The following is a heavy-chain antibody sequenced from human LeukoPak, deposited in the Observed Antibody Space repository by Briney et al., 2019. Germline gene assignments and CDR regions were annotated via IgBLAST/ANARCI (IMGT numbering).Heavy chain of an antibody. V-gene: IGHV4-39*01. CDR2: IYYSGST. D-gene: IGHD1-7*01. Sequence: PSETLSLTCTVSGGSISSSSYYWGWIRQPPGKGLEWIGSIYYSGSTYYNPSLKNRVTISVDTSKNQFSLKLSSVTAADTAVYYCAELIRTRVVYWGQGTLVTVSS. CDR3: AELIRTRVVY. J-gene: IGHJ4*02. CDR1: GGSISSSSYY.